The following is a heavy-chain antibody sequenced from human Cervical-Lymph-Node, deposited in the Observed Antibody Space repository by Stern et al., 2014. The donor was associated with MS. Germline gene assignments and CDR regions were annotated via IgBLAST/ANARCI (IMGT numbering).Heavy chain of an antibody. V-gene: IGHV4-39*01. D-gene: IGHD5-18*01. CDR2: IYYSGSN. Sequence: QLQLQESGPGLVKPSETLSLTCTVSGGSISSSSYYWGWLRQPPGKGLEWIGRIYYSGSNYYNPSLKSRVNTSVETSKNPFSRKLSSVTAADTAVYYCARHADTALATVNYWGQGTLVTVSS. J-gene: IGHJ4*02. CDR3: ARHADTALATVNY. CDR1: GGSISSSSYY.